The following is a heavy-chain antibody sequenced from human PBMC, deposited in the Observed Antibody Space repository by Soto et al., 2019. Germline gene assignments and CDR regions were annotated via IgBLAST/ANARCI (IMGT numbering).Heavy chain of an antibody. J-gene: IGHJ4*02. CDR3: ARGGRYSYGVYYFDY. CDR2: IYYRGST. D-gene: IGHD5-18*01. Sequence: QVQLQESGPGLVKPSQTLSLTCTVSGGSISSGDYYWSWIRQPPGKGLEWIGYIYYRGSTYYHPSLETRVTISVETSKNQFTLTLSSVTAADTAVYYCARGGRYSYGVYYFDYWGQGTLVTVSS. V-gene: IGHV4-30-4*01. CDR1: GGSISSGDYY.